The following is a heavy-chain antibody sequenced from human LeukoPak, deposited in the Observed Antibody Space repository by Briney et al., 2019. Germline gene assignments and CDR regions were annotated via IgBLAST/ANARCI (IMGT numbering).Heavy chain of an antibody. J-gene: IGHJ6*03. CDR3: AKDNHRHVRVDDEIIGDDYYYMDV. CDR2: IWHDGNEK. V-gene: IGHV3-33*03. CDR1: GFSFSFYG. D-gene: IGHD3-10*01. Sequence: GRSLRLSCAASGFSFSFYGMHWVRQAPGKGLEWVALIWHDGNEKYYADSVKGRFTISRDNSKNTLFLLLNSLRAEDTAVYYCAKDNHRHVRVDDEIIGDDYYYMDVWGKGTTVTVSS.